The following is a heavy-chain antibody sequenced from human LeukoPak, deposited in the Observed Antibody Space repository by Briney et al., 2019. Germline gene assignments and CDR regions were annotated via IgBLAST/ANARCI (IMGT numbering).Heavy chain of an antibody. Sequence: GGSLTLSCAASGFSFDDYGMSWVRQAPGKGLEWFSGITWSGGSTGYTDSVKGRVAISRDSARDSLYLQMNSLRAEDTALYYCARGVRYSSSSRTFDYWGQGTLVTVSS. D-gene: IGHD6-6*01. CDR2: ITWSGGST. CDR1: GFSFDDYG. V-gene: IGHV3-20*04. J-gene: IGHJ4*02. CDR3: ARGVRYSSSSRTFDY.